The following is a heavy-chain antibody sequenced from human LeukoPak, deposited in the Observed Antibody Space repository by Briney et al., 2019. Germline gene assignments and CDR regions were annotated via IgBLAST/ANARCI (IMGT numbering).Heavy chain of an antibody. D-gene: IGHD1-26*01. V-gene: IGHV3-30*03. CDR2: ISYDGTNK. J-gene: IGHJ4*02. Sequence: GGSLRLSCAASGFTFINYGMHWVRQAPGKGLEWVAVISYDGTNKYYADSVKGRFTISRDNAKNSLYLQMSSLRDDDTAVYYCARDRPDAVGAKDYWGQGTLVTVSS. CDR1: GFTFINYG. CDR3: ARDRPDAVGAKDY.